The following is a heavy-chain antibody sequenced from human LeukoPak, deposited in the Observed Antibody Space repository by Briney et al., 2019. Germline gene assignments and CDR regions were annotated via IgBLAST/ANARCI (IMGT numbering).Heavy chain of an antibody. J-gene: IGHJ3*02. Sequence: GGSLRLSCAASGFTVSSNYMSWVRQAPGKGLEWVSVIYSGGSTYYADSVKGRFTISRDNSKNTLYLQMNSLIAEATAVYYCSRDQARSRWDAFDTWGKGTMVPASS. CDR2: IYSGGST. CDR3: SRDQARSRWDAFDT. D-gene: IGHD1-26*01. V-gene: IGHV3-66*02. CDR1: GFTVSSNY.